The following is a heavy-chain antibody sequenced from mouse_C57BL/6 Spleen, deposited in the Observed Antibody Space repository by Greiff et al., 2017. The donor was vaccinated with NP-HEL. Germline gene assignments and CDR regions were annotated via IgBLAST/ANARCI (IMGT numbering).Heavy chain of an antibody. D-gene: IGHD1-1*01. CDR1: GYAFSSYW. CDR3: ARSSTVGAPV. Sequence: VKLMESGAELVKPGASVKISCKASGYAFSSYWMNWVKQRPGKGLEWIGQIYPGDGDTNYNGKFKGKATLTADKSSSTAYMQLSSLTSEDSAVYFCARSSTVGAPVWGTGTTVTVSS. CDR2: IYPGDGDT. J-gene: IGHJ1*03. V-gene: IGHV1-80*01.